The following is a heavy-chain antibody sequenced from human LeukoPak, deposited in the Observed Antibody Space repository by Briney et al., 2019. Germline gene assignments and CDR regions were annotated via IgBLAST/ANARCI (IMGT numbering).Heavy chain of an antibody. Sequence: GGSLRLSCAASGFTFSNYAMSWVRQAPGKGLEWVSAISGSDGSTNYADSVKGRFTISRDNAKNSLYLQMNSLRAEDTAVYYCAELGITMIGGVWGKGTTVTISS. V-gene: IGHV3-23*01. CDR3: AELGITMIGGV. CDR1: GFTFSNYA. CDR2: ISGSDGST. D-gene: IGHD3-10*02. J-gene: IGHJ6*04.